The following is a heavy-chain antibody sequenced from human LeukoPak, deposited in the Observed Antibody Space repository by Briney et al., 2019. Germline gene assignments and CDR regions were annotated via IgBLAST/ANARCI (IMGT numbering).Heavy chain of an antibody. J-gene: IGHJ5*02. CDR3: ARHDPGWFDT. CDR1: GGSISSSY. D-gene: IGHD7-27*01. CDR2: IHYSGST. V-gene: IGHV4-59*08. Sequence: PWETLSLTCTVSGGSISSSYWSWIRQPPGKGLEWIGYIHYSGSTNYNPSLKSRVTISVDTSKAHFSLKLSSATAADTAVYYYARHDPGWFDTWGQGTLVTVSS.